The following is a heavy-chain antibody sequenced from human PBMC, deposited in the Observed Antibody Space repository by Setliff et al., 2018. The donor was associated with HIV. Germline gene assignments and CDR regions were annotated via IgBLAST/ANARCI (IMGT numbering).Heavy chain of an antibody. CDR1: GVPMRTHY. D-gene: IGHD6-6*01. Sequence: SETLSLTCNASGVPMRTHYWSWVRLPPGKRLEWIGYILYSGNTNYNPSFKNRVTFSLDEAKNQFSLNLKSVTTADTAVYYCATEGRQKLALFDHWGLGTLVTVSS. V-gene: IGHV4-59*11. CDR2: ILYSGNT. CDR3: ATEGRQKLALFDH. J-gene: IGHJ4*02.